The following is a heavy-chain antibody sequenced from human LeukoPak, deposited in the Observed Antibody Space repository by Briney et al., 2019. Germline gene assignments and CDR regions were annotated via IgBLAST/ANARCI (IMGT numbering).Heavy chain of an antibody. CDR2: IYHSGST. J-gene: IGHJ3*01. Sequence: SETLSLTCAVYGGPFSGYFWSWIRQSPGKGLEWIGDIYHSGSTNSNPSLKSRLTMSIDTSKNQFSLKLNSVTAADTAIYYCARRPNPANIAARQRAFDFWGQGTLVTVSS. CDR3: ARRPNPANIAARQRAFDF. D-gene: IGHD6-6*01. V-gene: IGHV4-34*01. CDR1: GGPFSGYF.